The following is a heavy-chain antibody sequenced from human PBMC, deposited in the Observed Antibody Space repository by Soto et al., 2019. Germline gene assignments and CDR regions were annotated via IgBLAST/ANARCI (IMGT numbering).Heavy chain of an antibody. Sequence: QVQLVQSGAEVKKPGASVKVSCKVSGHSFTGHYMHWVRQAPGQGLEWMGWISPNSGDTNYARKFQGRVTMTRDTSIKTVYMELSSLRSDDTAVYYCARSLSTIAARPDYWGQGTLVTVSS. D-gene: IGHD6-6*01. CDR3: ARSLSTIAARPDY. CDR2: ISPNSGDT. J-gene: IGHJ4*02. V-gene: IGHV1-2*02. CDR1: GHSFTGHY.